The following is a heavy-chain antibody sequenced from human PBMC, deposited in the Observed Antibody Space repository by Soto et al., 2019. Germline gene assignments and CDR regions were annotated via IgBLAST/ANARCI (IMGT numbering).Heavy chain of an antibody. D-gene: IGHD2-2*01. Sequence: GGSLRLSCAASGFTFSSYAMSWVRQAPGKGLEWVSAISGSGGSTYYADSVKGRFTISRDNSKNTLYLQMNSLRAEDTAVYYCAKSRPIVVVPAAKVYFDYWGQGTLVTVSS. V-gene: IGHV3-23*01. CDR2: ISGSGGST. CDR3: AKSRPIVVVPAAKVYFDY. J-gene: IGHJ4*02. CDR1: GFTFSSYA.